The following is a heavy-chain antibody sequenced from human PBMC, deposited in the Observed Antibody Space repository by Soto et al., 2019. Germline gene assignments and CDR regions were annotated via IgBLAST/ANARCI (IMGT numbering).Heavy chain of an antibody. V-gene: IGHV1-18*01. CDR1: GYTFYSHS. CDR3: ARCIQGDYYYGMDV. D-gene: IGHD5-18*01. Sequence: QAQLGQSGAEVRKPGASVKVSCKASGYTFYSHSISWVRQAPGQGLEWMGRINADYGNTQYAQKFRGRVTMTTDTSTTTVYMELTNLRSDDTAVYYCARCIQGDYYYGMDVWGQGTTVTVSS. CDR2: INADYGNT. J-gene: IGHJ6*02.